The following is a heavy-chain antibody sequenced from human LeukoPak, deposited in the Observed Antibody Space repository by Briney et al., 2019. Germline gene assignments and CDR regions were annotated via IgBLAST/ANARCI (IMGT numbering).Heavy chain of an antibody. CDR1: GFTVSSNY. CDR3: AGDVSYGWYYFDY. J-gene: IGHJ4*02. CDR2: IYSGGST. V-gene: IGHV3-53*01. Sequence: PGGSLRLSCAASGFTVSSNYMNWVRQAPGKGLEWVSVIYSGGSTYYADSVKGRFTISRDNSKNTLYLQMNSLRAEDTAVYYCAGDVSYGWYYFDYWGQGTLVTVSS. D-gene: IGHD5-18*01.